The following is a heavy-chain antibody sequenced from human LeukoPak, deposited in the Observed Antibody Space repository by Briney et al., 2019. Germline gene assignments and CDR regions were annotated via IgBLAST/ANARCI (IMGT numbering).Heavy chain of an antibody. Sequence: SETLSLTCAVYGGSFSGYYWSWIRQPPEKGLEWVGEINHSGSTSSDPALKTRVTVSVDTSKNQFSLKLSSVTAADTAVYYCARGGGNLLPYFDPMYYYYMDVWGKGTTVTVSS. CDR3: ARGGGNLLPYFDPMYYYYMDV. CDR1: GGSFSGYY. D-gene: IGHD3-9*01. CDR2: INHSGST. J-gene: IGHJ6*03. V-gene: IGHV4-34*01.